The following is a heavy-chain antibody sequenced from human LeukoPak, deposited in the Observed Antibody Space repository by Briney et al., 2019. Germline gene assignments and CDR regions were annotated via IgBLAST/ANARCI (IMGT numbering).Heavy chain of an antibody. J-gene: IGHJ4*02. CDR1: GDSVSSNSAA. V-gene: IGHV6-1*01. CDR3: VRESWVTMVIDY. D-gene: IGHD4/OR15-4a*01. CDR2: TNFRSKWYT. Sequence: SQTLSLTCAISGDSVSSNSAAWSWIRQSPSRGLEWLGRTNFRSKWYTDYAVSVKSRISINPDTSKNQFSLQLNSVTPEDTAVYYCVRESWVTMVIDYWGQGTLVTVSS.